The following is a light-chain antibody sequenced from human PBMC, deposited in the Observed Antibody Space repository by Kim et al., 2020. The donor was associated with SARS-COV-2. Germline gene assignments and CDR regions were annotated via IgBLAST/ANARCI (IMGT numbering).Light chain of an antibody. CDR1: QSISSY. V-gene: IGKV1-39*01. J-gene: IGKJ2*01. Sequence: SAYVGDRVTITCRASQSISSYLNSYQQKPGKAPKLLIYAASSLQSGVPSRFSGSGSGTDFTLTISSLQPEDFATYYCQQSYSTPYTFGQGTKLEI. CDR3: QQSYSTPYT. CDR2: AAS.